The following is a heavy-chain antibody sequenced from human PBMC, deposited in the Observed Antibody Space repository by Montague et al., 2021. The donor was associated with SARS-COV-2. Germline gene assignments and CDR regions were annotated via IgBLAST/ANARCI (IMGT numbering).Heavy chain of an antibody. Sequence: SETLSLTCTVSGDSVSRSYWSWIRQTPGKGLEWLAYISYIGSTNPNPSLKLRVPISVDTPKYQFSLKLSAVTAADTGVYYCVRHSGYYDRSGYYDYWGRGTLVTVSS. V-gene: IGHV4-59*08. CDR3: VRHSGYYDRSGYYDY. J-gene: IGHJ4*02. D-gene: IGHD3-22*01. CDR2: ISYIGST. CDR1: GDSVSRSY.